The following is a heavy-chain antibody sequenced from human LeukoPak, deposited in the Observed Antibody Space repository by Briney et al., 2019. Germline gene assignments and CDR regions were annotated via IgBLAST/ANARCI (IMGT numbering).Heavy chain of an antibody. Sequence: KPSETPSLTCTVSNGSISGYYWSWIRQPPGRGLEWIGYIFYSGTTNYNPSLKSRVTISVDTSNNQFSLRLSSVAAADTAVYYCARHGRRVTSSWFDPWGQGTLVTVSS. CDR2: IFYSGTT. CDR1: NGSISGYY. J-gene: IGHJ5*02. V-gene: IGHV4-59*08. D-gene: IGHD2-21*02. CDR3: ARHGRRVTSSWFDP.